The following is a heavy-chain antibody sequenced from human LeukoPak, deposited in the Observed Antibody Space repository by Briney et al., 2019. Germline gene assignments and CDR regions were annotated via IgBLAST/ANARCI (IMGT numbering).Heavy chain of an antibody. CDR1: GFTFSSYG. Sequence: QSGGSLRLSCAASGFTFSSYGMHWVRQAPGKGLEWVAVISYDGSNKYYADSVKGRFTISRDNSKNTLYLQMNSLRAEDTAVYYCAELHADAFDIWGQGTMVTVSS. CDR3: AELHADAFDI. J-gene: IGHJ3*02. D-gene: IGHD2-2*01. V-gene: IGHV3-30*18. CDR2: ISYDGSNK.